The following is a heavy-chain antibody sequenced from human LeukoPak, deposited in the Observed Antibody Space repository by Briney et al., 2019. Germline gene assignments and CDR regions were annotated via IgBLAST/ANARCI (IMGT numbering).Heavy chain of an antibody. CDR1: GDSISSNY. V-gene: IGHV4-59*01. CDR2: IYYSGST. D-gene: IGHD2-15*01. J-gene: IGHJ4*02. Sequence: SETLSLTCSVSGDSISSNYWSWMRQPPGKGLEWIGYIYYSGSTNYNPSLKSRATMSVDTSKNQFSLNLSSVTAADTAVYYCARLLAGCPGGRCRAHFDYWGQGTLVTVSS. CDR3: ARLLAGCPGGRCRAHFDY.